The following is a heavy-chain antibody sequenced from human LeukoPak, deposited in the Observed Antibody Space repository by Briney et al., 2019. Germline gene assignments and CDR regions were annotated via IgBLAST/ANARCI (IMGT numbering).Heavy chain of an antibody. CDR2: IYYSGST. CDR1: GGSISSYY. V-gene: IGHV4-59*01. D-gene: IGHD3-3*01. J-gene: IGHJ4*02. CDR3: ARAMYDFWSGYYAYYFDY. Sequence: SETLSLTCTVSGGSISSYYWSWIRQPPGKGLEGIGYIYYSGSTNYNPSLKSRVTISVDTSKNQFSLKLSSVTAADTAVYYCARAMYDFWSGYYAYYFDYWGQGTLVTVSS.